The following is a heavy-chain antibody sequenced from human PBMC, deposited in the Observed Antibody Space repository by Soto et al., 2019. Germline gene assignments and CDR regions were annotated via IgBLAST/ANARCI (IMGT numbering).Heavy chain of an antibody. CDR1: GYTFTGYY. J-gene: IGHJ5*02. V-gene: IGHV1-2*04. D-gene: IGHD5-18*01. CDR3: ARTNSYRYDWFDP. Sequence: GASVKVSCKASGYTFTGYYMHWVRQAPGQGLEWMGWINPNSGGTNYAQKFQGWVTMTRDTSISTAYMELSSLRSEDTAVYYCARTNSYRYDWFDPWGQGTLVTVSS. CDR2: INPNSGGT.